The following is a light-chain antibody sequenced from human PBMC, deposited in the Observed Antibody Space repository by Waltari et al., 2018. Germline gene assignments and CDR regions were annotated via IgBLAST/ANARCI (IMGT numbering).Light chain of an antibody. V-gene: IGLV1-40*01. CDR2: GTN. J-gene: IGLJ2*01. CDR3: QSYDTTLSVV. Sequence: QSVLTQPPSVSGAPGQRVSIPCTGSTSTIGAGYDVHWYQQCPGKAPKLIIYGTNTRPLGVPDRFFGSQYGTSASLAIIGLQAEDEGDYYCQSYDTTLSVVFGGGTKLTVL. CDR1: TSTIGAGYD.